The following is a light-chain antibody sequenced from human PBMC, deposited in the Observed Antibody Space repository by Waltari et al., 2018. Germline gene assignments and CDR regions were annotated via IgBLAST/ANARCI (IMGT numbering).Light chain of an antibody. Sequence: DIVMTQSPESLALSLGERATIHCKSSPSVLYRSNSWSHKNYLAWYQQKPGQPPNLLISGASARESGVPDRFGGDGSGTDITLTISSLQAEDVAIYYCQQYHSTPWTFGQGTKVGVK. CDR1: PSVLYRSNSWSHKNY. CDR3: QQYHSTPWT. V-gene: IGKV4-1*01. J-gene: IGKJ1*01. CDR2: GAS.